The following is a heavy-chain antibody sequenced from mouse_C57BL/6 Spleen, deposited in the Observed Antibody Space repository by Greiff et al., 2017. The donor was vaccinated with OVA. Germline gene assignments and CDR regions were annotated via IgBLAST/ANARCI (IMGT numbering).Heavy chain of an antibody. V-gene: IGHV1-9*01. Sequence: VQLQQSGAELMKPGASVKLSCKASGYTFTGYWIEWVKQRPGHGLEWIGEIFPGSGSTNYNEKFKGKATLTADTSSNTAYMQLSSLTTEDSAIYDWFSYDCGSSYWYFDDWGTGTPVTVSS. D-gene: IGHD1-1*01. J-gene: IGHJ1*03. CDR3: FSYDCGSSYWYFDD. CDR1: GYTFTGYW. CDR2: IFPGSGST.